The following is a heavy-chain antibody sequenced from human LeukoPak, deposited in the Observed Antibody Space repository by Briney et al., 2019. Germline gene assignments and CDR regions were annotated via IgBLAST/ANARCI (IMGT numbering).Heavy chain of an antibody. Sequence: ASVKVSCKASGYTFTIYGISWVRQAPGQGLEWMGWISAYNGNTNYAQKLQGRVTMTTDTSTSTAYMELRSLRSDDTAVYYCARDRRYSSSSNSYYYYGMDVWGQGTTVTVSS. V-gene: IGHV1-18*01. CDR2: ISAYNGNT. J-gene: IGHJ6*02. CDR3: ARDRRYSSSSNSYYYYGMDV. D-gene: IGHD6-6*01. CDR1: GYTFTIYG.